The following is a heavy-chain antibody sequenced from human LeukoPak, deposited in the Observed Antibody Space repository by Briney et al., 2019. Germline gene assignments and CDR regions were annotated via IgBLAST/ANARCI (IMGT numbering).Heavy chain of an antibody. V-gene: IGHV4-34*01. CDR3: ARVGRGLLWFGELLSDWFDP. CDR2: INHSGST. CDR1: GGSFSGYY. Sequence: SETLSLTCAVYGGSFSGYYWSWIRQPPGKGLEWIGEINHSGSTNYNPSLKSRVTISVDTSKNQFSLKLSSVTAADTAVYYCARVGRGLLWFGELLSDWFDPWGQGTLVTVSS. J-gene: IGHJ5*02. D-gene: IGHD3-10*01.